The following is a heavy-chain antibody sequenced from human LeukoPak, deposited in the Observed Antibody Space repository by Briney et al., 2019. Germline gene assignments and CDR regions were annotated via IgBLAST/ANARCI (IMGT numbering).Heavy chain of an antibody. CDR1: GDSISSSDW. CDR3: AKMIPATPDYFDY. CDR2: IHHSGNT. Sequence: SGTLSLTCAVSGDSISSSDWWTWVRQSPGTGLEWVGEIHHSGNTNYNPSLKSRVTMSIAKSESQFSLNLTSVTAADTAIYYCAKMIPATPDYFDYCGPGILVTVSS. V-gene: IGHV4-4*02. D-gene: IGHD2-15*01. J-gene: IGHJ4*02.